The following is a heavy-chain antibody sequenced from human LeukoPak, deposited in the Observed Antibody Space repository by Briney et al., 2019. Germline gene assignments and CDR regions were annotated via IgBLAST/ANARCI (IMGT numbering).Heavy chain of an antibody. Sequence: PSETLSLTCSLSGGAVNGSIFYWSWLRQPPGKGLEWLGSNHYSSKTYDNPTLRSRVTMSVDTSKNHFSLRLTSVTAADTAVYYCARGMTPTARAFFEPWGQGILVTVSS. CDR3: ARGMTPTARAFFEP. CDR2: NHYSSKT. V-gene: IGHV4-39*07. J-gene: IGHJ4*02. D-gene: IGHD1-14*01. CDR1: GGAVNGSIFY.